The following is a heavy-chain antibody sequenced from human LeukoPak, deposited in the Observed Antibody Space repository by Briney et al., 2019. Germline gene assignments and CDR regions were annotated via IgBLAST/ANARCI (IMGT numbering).Heavy chain of an antibody. CDR1: GFNLSSYA. Sequence: PGRSLRLSCAASGFNLSSYAMHWVRQAPGKGLEWVAVISYDGSNKYYTDSVKGRFTISRDNSKNTVYLQMNSLRVEDTAVYYCARDPRRSSQTGYFDYWGQGTLVTVSS. CDR3: ARDPRRSSQTGYFDY. V-gene: IGHV3-30*04. J-gene: IGHJ4*02. D-gene: IGHD6-13*01. CDR2: ISYDGSNK.